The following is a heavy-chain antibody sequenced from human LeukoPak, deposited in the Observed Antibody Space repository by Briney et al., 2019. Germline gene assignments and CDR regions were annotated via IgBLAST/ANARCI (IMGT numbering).Heavy chain of an antibody. CDR1: GFTFSSYA. CDR3: AKDTRYRGSPVAYFFDY. J-gene: IGHJ4*02. V-gene: IGHV3-23*01. Sequence: GGSLRLSCAASGFTFSSYAMSWVRQAPGKGLEWVSAISGSGGSTYYADSVKGRFTISRDNSKNTLYLQMNSLRAEDTAVYYCAKDTRYRGSPVAYFFDYWGQGTLVTVSS. D-gene: IGHD1-26*01. CDR2: ISGSGGST.